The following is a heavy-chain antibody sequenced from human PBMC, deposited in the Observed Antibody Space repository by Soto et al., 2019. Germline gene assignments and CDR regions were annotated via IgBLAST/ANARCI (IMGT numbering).Heavy chain of an antibody. J-gene: IGHJ4*02. CDR2: ISWNSGSI. CDR1: GFTFDDYA. Sequence: GGSLRLSCAASGFTFDDYAMHWVRQAPGKGLEWVSGISWNSGSIGYADSVKGRFTISRDNAKNSLYLQMNSLRAEDTALYYCATIAARPPDYWGQGTLVTVSS. V-gene: IGHV3-9*01. CDR3: ATIAARPPDY. D-gene: IGHD6-6*01.